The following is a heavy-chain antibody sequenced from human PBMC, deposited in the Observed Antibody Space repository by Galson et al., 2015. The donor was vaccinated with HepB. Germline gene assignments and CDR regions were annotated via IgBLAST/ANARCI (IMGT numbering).Heavy chain of an antibody. D-gene: IGHD5-18*01. J-gene: IGHJ4*02. Sequence: SLRLSCAASGFTFSSYAMHWVRQAPGKGLEWVAVISYDGSNKYYADSVKGRFTISRDNSKNTLYLQMNSLRAEDTAVYYCASGGYSYGLGYFDYWGQGTLVTVSS. CDR3: ASGGYSYGLGYFDY. CDR2: ISYDGSNK. CDR1: GFTFSSYA. V-gene: IGHV3-30-3*01.